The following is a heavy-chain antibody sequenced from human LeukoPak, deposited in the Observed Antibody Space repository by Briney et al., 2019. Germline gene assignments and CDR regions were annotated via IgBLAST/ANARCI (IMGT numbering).Heavy chain of an antibody. D-gene: IGHD5-18*01. CDR2: INHSGST. CDR1: GGSFSSYY. V-gene: IGHV4-34*01. Sequence: SETLSLTCAVYGGSFSSYYWSWIRQPPGKGLEWIGEINHSGSTNYNPSLKSRVTISVDTSKNQFSLKLSSVTAADTAVYYCARGGPNTSQTRGYSYGKFDYWGQGTLVTVSS. CDR3: ARGGPNTSQTRGYSYGKFDY. J-gene: IGHJ4*02.